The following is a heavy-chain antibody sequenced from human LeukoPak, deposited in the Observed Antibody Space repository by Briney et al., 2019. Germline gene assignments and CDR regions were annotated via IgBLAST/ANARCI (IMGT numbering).Heavy chain of an antibody. CDR1: GFTFSSYW. CDR2: IKPDGSEK. J-gene: IGHJ5*02. V-gene: IGHV3-7*01. CDR3: AREPLYYDYVWGSSSWFDP. Sequence: GGSLRLSCAASGFTFSSYWMSWVRQAPGKGLEWVANIKPDGSEKYYVDSVKGRFTISRDNAKNSLYLQMNSLRAEDTAVYYCAREPLYYDYVWGSSSWFDPWGQGTLVTVSS. D-gene: IGHD3-16*01.